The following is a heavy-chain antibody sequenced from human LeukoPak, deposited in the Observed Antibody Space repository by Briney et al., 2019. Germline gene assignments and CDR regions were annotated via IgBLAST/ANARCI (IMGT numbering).Heavy chain of an antibody. CDR2: ISDSGTHI. CDR1: GFTFSSYA. V-gene: IGHV3-23*01. CDR3: AKRGSSWYSGFDY. J-gene: IGHJ4*02. D-gene: IGHD6-13*01. Sequence: GGSLRLSCAASGFTFSSYAMSWVRQAPGEGLEWVSSISDSGTHIYYADSVKGRFTISRDNSKNTVYLQMNSLRVEDTAVYYCAKRGSSWYSGFDYWGQGTLVTVSS.